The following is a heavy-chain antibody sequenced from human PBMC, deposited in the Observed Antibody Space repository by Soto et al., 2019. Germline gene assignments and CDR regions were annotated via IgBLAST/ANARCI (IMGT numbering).Heavy chain of an antibody. D-gene: IGHD6-19*01. Sequence: SETLSLTCVVYGGPLTGYYWSWIRQPPGRGLEWIGEINPTGSPKYNPSLMSRVTISVDTSKNQFSMKLSSVTAADTAVFYCARSREQWLVDAFDIWGQETMVTVSS. V-gene: IGHV4-34*01. CDR2: INPTGSP. J-gene: IGHJ3*02. CDR1: GGPLTGYY. CDR3: ARSREQWLVDAFDI.